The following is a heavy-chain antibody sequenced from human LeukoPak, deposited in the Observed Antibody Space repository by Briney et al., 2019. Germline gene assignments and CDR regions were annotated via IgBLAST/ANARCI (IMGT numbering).Heavy chain of an antibody. J-gene: IGHJ3*02. Sequence: SETLSLTCAVYGGSFSGYYWSWIRQPPGKGLDWIGEINHSGSTNYNPSLKSRVTISVDTSKNQFSLKLSSVTAADTAVYYCARHRRIGYGVVWAFDIWGQGTMVTVSS. CDR1: GGSFSGYY. CDR2: INHSGST. V-gene: IGHV4-34*01. CDR3: ARHRRIGYGVVWAFDI. D-gene: IGHD5-18*01.